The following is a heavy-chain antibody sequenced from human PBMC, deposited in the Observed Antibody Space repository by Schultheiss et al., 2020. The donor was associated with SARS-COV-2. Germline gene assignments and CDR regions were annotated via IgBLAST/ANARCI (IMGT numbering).Heavy chain of an antibody. J-gene: IGHJ6*02. CDR2: ISAYNGNT. D-gene: IGHD1-26*01. CDR1: GYTFTSYG. CDR3: ARRYGGDYYGMDV. V-gene: IGHV1-18*01. Sequence: GESLKISCKASGYTFTSYGISWVRQAPEQGLEWMGWISAYNGNTNYAQKLQGRVTMTTDTSTSTAYMELRSLRSDDTAVYYCARRYGGDYYGMDVWGQGTTVTVAS.